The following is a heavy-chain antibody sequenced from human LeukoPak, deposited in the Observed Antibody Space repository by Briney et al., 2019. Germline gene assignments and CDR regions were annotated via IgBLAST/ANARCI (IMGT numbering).Heavy chain of an antibody. D-gene: IGHD3-10*01. J-gene: IGHJ4*02. CDR1: GFTFSSYG. V-gene: IGHV3-30*02. CDR2: IRYDGSNK. Sequence: GGSLRLSCAASGFTFSSYGMHWVRQAPGQGLEWVAFIRYDGSNKYYADSVKGRFTISRDNSKNTLYLQMNSLRAEDTAVYYCAKDRFMVRGVIMYYFDYWGQGTLVTVSS. CDR3: AKDRFMVRGVIMYYFDY.